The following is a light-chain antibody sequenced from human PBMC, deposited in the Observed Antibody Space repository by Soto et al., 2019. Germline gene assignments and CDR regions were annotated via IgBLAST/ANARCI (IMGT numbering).Light chain of an antibody. Sequence: EIVLTQSPDTLSLSPGERATLSCRAGQRTDSLLAWYQKKPGQAPRLLIYDASYRATGVPARFIGGGSGTDFTLTITSLEPEDFAVYYCQQCTSWVTFGGGTKVEIK. CDR2: DAS. CDR3: QQCTSWVT. CDR1: QRTDSL. V-gene: IGKV3-11*01. J-gene: IGKJ4*01.